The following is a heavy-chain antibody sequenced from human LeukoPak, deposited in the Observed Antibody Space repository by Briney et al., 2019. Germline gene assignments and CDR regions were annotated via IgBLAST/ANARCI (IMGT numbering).Heavy chain of an antibody. D-gene: IGHD1-26*01. J-gene: IGHJ4*02. Sequence: GGSLRLSCAASGFTFSSYAMHWVRQAPGKGLEWVAVISYDGSNKYYADSVKGRFTISRDNSKNTLFLEMNSLRAEDTAVYYCASGVVGATLDYWGQGTLVTVSS. CDR1: GFTFSSYA. V-gene: IGHV3-30*04. CDR2: ISYDGSNK. CDR3: ASGVVGATLDY.